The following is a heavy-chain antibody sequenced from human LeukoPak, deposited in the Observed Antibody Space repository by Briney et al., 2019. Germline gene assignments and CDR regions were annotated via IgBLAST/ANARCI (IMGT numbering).Heavy chain of an antibody. Sequence: GGSLRLSCAASGFTFRSYWMSWVRQAPGKGLERVANMKLDGSEEYYVDSVKGRFTISRDNAKNSLYLQMNSLRVDDTAVYYCARWARYCSSGSCYSWFDPWGQGTLVTVSS. CDR3: ARWARYCSSGSCYSWFDP. J-gene: IGHJ5*02. V-gene: IGHV3-7*01. D-gene: IGHD2-15*01. CDR1: GFTFRSYW. CDR2: MKLDGSEE.